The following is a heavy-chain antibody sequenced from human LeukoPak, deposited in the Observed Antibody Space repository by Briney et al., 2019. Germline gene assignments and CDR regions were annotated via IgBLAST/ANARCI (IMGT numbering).Heavy chain of an antibody. CDR3: AREDSSSSEDY. Sequence: PGGSLRLSCAASGFTFSSHGMHWVRQAPGKWLEWVAAISYDGSNKYYADSVKGRFTISRDNSKNTLYLQMNSLRAEDTAVYYCAREDSSSSEDYWGQGTLVTVSS. J-gene: IGHJ4*02. V-gene: IGHV3-30*03. D-gene: IGHD6-6*01. CDR2: ISYDGSNK. CDR1: GFTFSSHG.